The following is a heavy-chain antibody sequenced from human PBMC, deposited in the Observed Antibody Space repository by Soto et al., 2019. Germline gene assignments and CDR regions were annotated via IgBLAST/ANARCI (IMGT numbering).Heavy chain of an antibody. D-gene: IGHD3-3*01. Sequence: APVKVSCKASGYTFTSYDINWVRQATGQGLEWMGWMNPNSGNTGYAQKFQGRVTMTRNTSISTAYMELSSLRSEDTAVYYCARPIYATWRGYYYYMDVWGKGTTVTVSS. J-gene: IGHJ6*03. V-gene: IGHV1-8*01. CDR2: MNPNSGNT. CDR1: GYTFTSYD. CDR3: ARPIYATWRGYYYYMDV.